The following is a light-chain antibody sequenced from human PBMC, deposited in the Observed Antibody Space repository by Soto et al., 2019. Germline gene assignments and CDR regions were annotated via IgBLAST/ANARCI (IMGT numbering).Light chain of an antibody. CDR3: QQNGSSPPT. J-gene: IGKJ3*01. V-gene: IGKV3-20*01. Sequence: EIVLTQSPGTLSLSPGERATLSCRASQSVSSIYLAWYQQKPGQAPRLLIYGASSRATGIPDRFSGSGSGTDFTLTISRLEPEDFAVYYCQQNGSSPPTFGPGTKVDIK. CDR1: QSVSSIY. CDR2: GAS.